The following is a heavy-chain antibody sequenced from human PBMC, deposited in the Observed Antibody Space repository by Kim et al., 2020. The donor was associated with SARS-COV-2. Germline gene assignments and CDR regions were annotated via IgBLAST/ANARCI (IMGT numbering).Heavy chain of an antibody. CDR2: ISYDGSNK. J-gene: IGHJ6*02. D-gene: IGHD3-22*01. Sequence: GGSLRLSCAASGFTFSSYAMHWVRQAPGKGLEWVAVISYDGSNKYYADSVKGRFTISRDNSKNTLYLQMNSLRAEDTAVYYCARELKYDSSGYYYDRYYYGMDVWGQGTTVTVSS. CDR3: ARELKYDSSGYYYDRYYYGMDV. V-gene: IGHV3-30-3*01. CDR1: GFTFSSYA.